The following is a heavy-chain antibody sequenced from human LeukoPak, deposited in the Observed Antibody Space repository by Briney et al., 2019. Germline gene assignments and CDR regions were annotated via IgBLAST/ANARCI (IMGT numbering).Heavy chain of an antibody. D-gene: IGHD5-12*01. CDR2: IYTSGST. V-gene: IGHV4-4*07. J-gene: IGHJ3*02. CDR3: ARVYIVATISEDAFDI. CDR1: GGSISSYY. Sequence: SETLSLTCTVSGGSISSYYWSWIRQPAGKGLEWIGRIYTSGSTNYNPSLKSRVTMSVDTSKNQFSLKLSSVTAADTAVYYCARVYIVATISEDAFDIWGQGTMVTVSS.